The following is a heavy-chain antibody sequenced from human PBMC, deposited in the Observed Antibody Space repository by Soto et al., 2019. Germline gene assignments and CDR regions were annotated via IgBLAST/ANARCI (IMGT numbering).Heavy chain of an antibody. CDR2: ISWDGGST. D-gene: IGHD6-19*01. CDR1: GFTFDDYT. CDR3: AKDEGAFSGWQNNFDY. Sequence: GGSLRLSCAASGFTFDDYTMHWVRQAPGKGLEWVSLISWDGGSTYYADSVKGRFTISRDNSKNSLYLQMNSLRTEDTALYYCAKDEGAFSGWQNNFDYWGQGTLVTVSS. J-gene: IGHJ4*02. V-gene: IGHV3-43*01.